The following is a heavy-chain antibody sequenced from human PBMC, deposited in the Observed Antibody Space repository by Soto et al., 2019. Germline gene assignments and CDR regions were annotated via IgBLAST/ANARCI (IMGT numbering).Heavy chain of an antibody. J-gene: IGHJ4*02. V-gene: IGHV4-59*01. Sequence: QVQLQESGPGLVKPSETLSLTCTVSGGSISSYYWSWIRQPPGKGLEWIGSIYYSGSTNYNPSPTSRVTMAVDTSKNQFSLKLGSVTAAYTAVYYCARSDGRYWGQGTLVTVSS. CDR3: ARSDGRY. CDR2: IYYSGST. CDR1: GGSISSYY.